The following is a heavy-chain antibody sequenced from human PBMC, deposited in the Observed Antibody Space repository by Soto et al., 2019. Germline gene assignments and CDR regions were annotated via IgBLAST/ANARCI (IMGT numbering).Heavy chain of an antibody. Sequence: QVQLVESGGGVVQPGRSLSLSCAASGFTFSHYGIHWVRQAPGKGLEWLAVISYDGSNKHYADSVKGRFTISRDNSKNQLYLQMNSLSAEDPAVYFCATYSGKYQGPIDYWGQGTLVTVSS. D-gene: IGHD1-26*01. V-gene: IGHV3-30*03. CDR1: GFTFSHYG. CDR3: ATYSGKYQGPIDY. J-gene: IGHJ4*02. CDR2: ISYDGSNK.